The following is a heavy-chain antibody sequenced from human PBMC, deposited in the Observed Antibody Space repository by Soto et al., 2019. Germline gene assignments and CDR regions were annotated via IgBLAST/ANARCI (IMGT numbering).Heavy chain of an antibody. V-gene: IGHV1-69*12. D-gene: IGHD6-6*01. CDR1: GGTFSSYA. J-gene: IGHJ6*02. CDR3: ARDSVDREYSSFRLEGYYYYGMDV. CDR2: IIPIFGTA. Sequence: QVQLVQSGAEVKKPGSSVKVSCKASGGTFSSYAISWVRQAPGQGLEWMGGIIPIFGTANYAQKFQGRVTITEDESTSTAYMELSSLRSEDTAVYYCARDSVDREYSSFRLEGYYYYGMDVWGQGTTVTVSS.